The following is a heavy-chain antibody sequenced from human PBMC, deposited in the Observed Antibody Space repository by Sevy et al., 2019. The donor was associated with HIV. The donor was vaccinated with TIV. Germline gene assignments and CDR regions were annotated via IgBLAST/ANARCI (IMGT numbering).Heavy chain of an antibody. V-gene: IGHV3-48*01. CDR2: ISSSSSTI. CDR3: ARSVVVVAAPSDY. J-gene: IGHJ4*02. D-gene: IGHD2-15*01. CDR1: GFTFSSYS. Sequence: GGSLRLSCAASGFTFSSYSMNWVRQAPGKGLEWVSYISSSSSTIYYADSVKGRFTISRDNAKNSLYLQINSLRAEDTAVYYCARSVVVVAAPSDYWGQGTLVTVSS.